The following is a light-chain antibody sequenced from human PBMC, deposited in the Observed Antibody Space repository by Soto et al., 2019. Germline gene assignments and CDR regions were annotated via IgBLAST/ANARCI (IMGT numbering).Light chain of an antibody. Sequence: SVLIQPPSASGTPGQRVTISCSGSSSNIGSNTVNWYQHLPGTAPQLLIYSNNQRPSGVPDRFSGSKSGTSASLAISGLQSEDEADYYCGAWDDSLTGPVFGGGTKLTVL. V-gene: IGLV1-44*01. CDR2: SNN. CDR1: SSNIGSNT. CDR3: GAWDDSLTGPV. J-gene: IGLJ3*02.